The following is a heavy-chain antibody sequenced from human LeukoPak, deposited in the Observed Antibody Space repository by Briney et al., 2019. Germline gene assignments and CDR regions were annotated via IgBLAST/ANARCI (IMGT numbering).Heavy chain of an antibody. CDR3: ARDPGIASSWYFDY. D-gene: IGHD6-13*01. J-gene: IGHJ4*02. CDR2: ISAYNGNT. CDR1: GYTFTSYG. V-gene: IGHV1-18*01. Sequence: ASVKVSCKASGYTFTSYGISWVRQAPGQGLEWMGWISAYNGNTNYAQKLQGRVTMTTDTSTSTAYMELRSLRSDDTAVYYCARDPGIASSWYFDYWGQGTLVTVSS.